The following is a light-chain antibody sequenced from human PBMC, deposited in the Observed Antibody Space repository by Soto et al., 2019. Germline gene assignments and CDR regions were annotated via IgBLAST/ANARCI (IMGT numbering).Light chain of an antibody. V-gene: IGKV1-5*03. CDR3: QHYNSYSEA. Sequence: EIQLTQSPSTLSGSVGDRVTITCRASQAIRSWLAWYQQKPGKAPKLLIYKASTLKSGVPSRFSGSGSGTEFTLTISSLQPDDFATYYCQHYNSYSEAFGQGTKADNK. CDR1: QAIRSW. J-gene: IGKJ1*01. CDR2: KAS.